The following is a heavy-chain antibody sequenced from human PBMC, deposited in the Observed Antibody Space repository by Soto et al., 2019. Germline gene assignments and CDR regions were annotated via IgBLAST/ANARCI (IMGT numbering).Heavy chain of an antibody. V-gene: IGHV3-23*01. D-gene: IGHD4-17*01. CDR1: GFTFSTYA. CDR2: ISGSGDST. J-gene: IGHJ4*02. Sequence: GGSLRLSCAASGFTFSTYAMRWVRQAPGKGLEWVSAISGSGDSTYYADSVKGRVTVSRDNSKNTLYLQMSSLRADDTAVYYCGRGSYGDYGYFAYWGQGPLVNVSS. CDR3: GRGSYGDYGYFAY.